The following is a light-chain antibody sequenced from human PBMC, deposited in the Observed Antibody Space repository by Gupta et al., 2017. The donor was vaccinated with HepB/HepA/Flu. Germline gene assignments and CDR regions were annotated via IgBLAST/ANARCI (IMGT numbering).Light chain of an antibody. CDR1: QSVGTN. CDR3: QQYNNWPPWT. CDR2: RAT. V-gene: IGKV3-15*01. J-gene: IGKJ1*01. Sequence: EIVMTQSPATLSVSPGERATLSCRASQSVGTNLAWYQQRPRQAPRLLIYRATARATGVPARFSGSGSGTEFTLSISSRQSDDFAVYYCQQYNNWPPWTFGQGTKVEIK.